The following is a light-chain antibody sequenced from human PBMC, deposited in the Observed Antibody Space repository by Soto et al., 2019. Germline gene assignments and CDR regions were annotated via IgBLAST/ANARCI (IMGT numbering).Light chain of an antibody. CDR1: QSIGAW. Sequence: DIQMTQSPSTLSASIGDRVTITCRASQSIGAWLAWYQQTPGRAPKLLIFNAYTLQSGVPSRFSGGGSGTHFTLTISSLQPDDSAIYYCQQYNSFPWTFGRGTKGE. CDR2: NAY. J-gene: IGKJ1*01. CDR3: QQYNSFPWT. V-gene: IGKV1-5*01.